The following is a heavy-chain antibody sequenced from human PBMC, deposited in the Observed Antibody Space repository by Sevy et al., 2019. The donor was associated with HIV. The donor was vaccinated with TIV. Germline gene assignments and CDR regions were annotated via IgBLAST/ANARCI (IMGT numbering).Heavy chain of an antibody. J-gene: IGHJ4*02. CDR2: ITSDGTYT. D-gene: IGHD3-10*01. V-gene: IGHV3-74*03. CDR1: GFSFSSYW. Sequence: GGSLRLSCAASGFSFSSYWMHWVRQVPGKGLVWLSRITSDGTYTKYGDSAKGRFTISRDNAKNTLYLQMDSLRAEDTAVYYCARDKVEGGTMVQDNDYWGQGTLVTVSS. CDR3: ARDKVEGGTMVQDNDY.